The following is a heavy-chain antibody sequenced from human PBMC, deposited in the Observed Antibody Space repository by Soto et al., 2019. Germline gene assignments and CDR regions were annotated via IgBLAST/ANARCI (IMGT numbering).Heavy chain of an antibody. V-gene: IGHV4-34*01. Sequence: FETLRLPWAVYGGSLIGYDGSRIRQHPRKGLEWIGEINHSGSTNYNPSLKSRVTISVDTSKNQFSLKLSSVTAADTAVYYCARGRSDFWSGYYYFDYWGQGTLVTVSS. CDR3: ARGRSDFWSGYYYFDY. J-gene: IGHJ4*02. D-gene: IGHD3-3*01. CDR2: INHSGST. CDR1: GGSLIGYD.